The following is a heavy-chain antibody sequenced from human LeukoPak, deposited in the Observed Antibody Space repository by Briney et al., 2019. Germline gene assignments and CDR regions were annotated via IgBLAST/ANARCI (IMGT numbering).Heavy chain of an antibody. CDR3: AKGSYGSGSYYYFDY. J-gene: IGHJ4*02. D-gene: IGHD3-10*01. CDR1: GFTFSNYG. Sequence: GGSLRLSCAASGFTFSNYGMHWVRQDPGKGLEWVAVISYDGSNKYYADSVKGRFTISRDNSKNTLYLQMNSLRAEDTAVYYCAKGSYGSGSYYYFDYWGQGTLVTVSS. V-gene: IGHV3-30*18. CDR2: ISYDGSNK.